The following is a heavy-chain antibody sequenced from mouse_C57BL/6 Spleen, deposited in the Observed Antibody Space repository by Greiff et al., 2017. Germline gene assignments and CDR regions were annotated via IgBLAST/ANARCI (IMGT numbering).Heavy chain of an antibody. Sequence: EVQLQQSGPELVKPGASVKISCKASGYTFTDYYMNWVKQSHGKSLEWIGDINPSNGGTNYNEKFKSKATLTVDKSSSTAYMQLSSLTSEDSAVYYCARSGYYYGSRSYWYFDVWGTGTTVTVSS. J-gene: IGHJ1*03. CDR3: ARSGYYYGSRSYWYFDV. D-gene: IGHD1-1*01. CDR1: GYTFTDYY. V-gene: IGHV1-26*01. CDR2: INPSNGGT.